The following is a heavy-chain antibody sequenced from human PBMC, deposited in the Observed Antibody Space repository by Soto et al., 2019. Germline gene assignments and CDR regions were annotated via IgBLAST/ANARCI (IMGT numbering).Heavy chain of an antibody. D-gene: IGHD2-15*01. CDR1: GDSYTSYA. J-gene: IGHJ5*02. CDR3: ARGEDCSGGSCYSEYYWFDP. Sequence: ASVKVSCEACGDSYTSYAMHWVRQAPGQRLEWMGWINAGNGNTKYSQKFQGRVTITRDTSASTAYMELSSLRSEDTAVYYCARGEDCSGGSCYSEYYWFDPWGQGTLVTVSS. V-gene: IGHV1-3*01. CDR2: INAGNGNT.